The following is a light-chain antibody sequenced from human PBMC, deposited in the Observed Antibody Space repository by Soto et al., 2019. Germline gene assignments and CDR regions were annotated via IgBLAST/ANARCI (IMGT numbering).Light chain of an antibody. CDR3: LQDYNYPLT. CDR1: QGIRND. Sequence: AIQMTQSPSSLSASVGDRVTITCRASQGIRNDLGWYQQKPGKAPKLLIYAASSLQSGVPSRFRGSGSGTDFTLTISSLQPEEFATYYCLQDYNYPLTFGGGTKVDIK. J-gene: IGKJ4*01. V-gene: IGKV1-6*01. CDR2: AAS.